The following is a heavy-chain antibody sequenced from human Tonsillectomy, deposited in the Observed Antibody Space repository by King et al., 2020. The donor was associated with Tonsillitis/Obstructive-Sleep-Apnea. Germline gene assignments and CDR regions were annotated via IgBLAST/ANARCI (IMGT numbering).Heavy chain of an antibody. D-gene: IGHD4-17*01. V-gene: IGHV3-30*04. CDR1: GFTFSFYA. CDR2: ISYDGSNK. Sequence: VQLVESGGGVVQPGRSLRLSCAASGFTFSFYAMHWVRQAPGKGLEWVAVISYDGSNKYYADSVKGRFTISRDNSKNTLYLQMNSLRPEDTAVYYCARGASPGGDYVPLSYYMDVWGKGTTVTVSS. J-gene: IGHJ6*03. CDR3: ARGASPGGDYVPLSYYMDV.